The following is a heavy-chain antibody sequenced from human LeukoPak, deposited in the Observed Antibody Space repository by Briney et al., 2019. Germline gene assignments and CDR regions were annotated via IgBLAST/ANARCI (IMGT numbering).Heavy chain of an antibody. V-gene: IGHV1-69*04. D-gene: IGHD5-18*01. CDR2: IIPILGIA. J-gene: IGHJ4*02. CDR1: GGTFSSYA. Sequence: SVKVSCKASGGTFSSYAISWVRQAPGQGLEWMGRIIPILGIANYAQKFQGRVTITADKSTSTAYMELSSLRSEDTAGYYWARNRENLETVMEGDFDYWGQGTLVTV. CDR3: ARNRENLETVMEGDFDY.